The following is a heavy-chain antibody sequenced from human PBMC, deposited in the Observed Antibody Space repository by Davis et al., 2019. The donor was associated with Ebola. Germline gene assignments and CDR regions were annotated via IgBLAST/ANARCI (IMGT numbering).Heavy chain of an antibody. V-gene: IGHV4-59*01. J-gene: IGHJ3*02. CDR3: ARGGRGAFDI. CDR1: AGSFSDYY. CDR2: IYYSGST. D-gene: IGHD3/OR15-3a*01. Sequence: MPGGSLRLSCAVYAGSFSDYYWSWIRQPPGKGLEWIGYIYYSGSTNYNPSLKSRVTISVDTSKNQFSLKLSSVTAADTAVYYCARGGRGAFDIWGQGTMVTVSS.